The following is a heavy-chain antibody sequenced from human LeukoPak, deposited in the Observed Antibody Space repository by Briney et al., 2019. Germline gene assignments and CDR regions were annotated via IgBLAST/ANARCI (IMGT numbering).Heavy chain of an antibody. Sequence: SETLSLTCTVSGDSISTYYWTWIRQPAGKGLEWIGRIYTSGSTNYNPSLKSRVTISLDRSKNQFSLKLSSVTAADTAVYYCARQGYCSGANCYAGGDWFDPWGQGTLVTVSS. CDR2: IYTSGST. CDR3: ARQGYCSGANCYAGGDWFDP. J-gene: IGHJ5*02. CDR1: GDSISTYY. D-gene: IGHD2-2*01. V-gene: IGHV4-4*07.